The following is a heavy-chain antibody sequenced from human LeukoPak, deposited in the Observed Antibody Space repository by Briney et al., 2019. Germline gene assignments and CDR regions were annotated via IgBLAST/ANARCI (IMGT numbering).Heavy chain of an antibody. J-gene: IGHJ6*02. CDR1: GYTFTGYY. Sequence: ASVKVSCKASGYTFTGYYMHWVRQAPGQGLEWMGWMNPNSGNTGYAQKFQGRVTMTRNTSISTAYMELSSLRSEDTAVYYCARNGGSSWIDYYYGMDVWGQGTTVTVSS. V-gene: IGHV1-8*02. CDR3: ARNGGSSWIDYYYGMDV. D-gene: IGHD6-13*01. CDR2: MNPNSGNT.